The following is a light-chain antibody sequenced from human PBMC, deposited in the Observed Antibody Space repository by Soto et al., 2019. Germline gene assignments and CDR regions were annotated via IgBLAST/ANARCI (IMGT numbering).Light chain of an antibody. Sequence: SYELTQPPSLSVSPGQTASISCSGDKLGDKYARWYQQKPCQSPVLVIYQDTKRPSGIPERFSGSNSGNTATLTISGTQALDEADYYCQTWDSGSYVVFGGGTKLTVL. V-gene: IGLV3-1*01. CDR1: KLGDKY. CDR2: QDT. CDR3: QTWDSGSYVV. J-gene: IGLJ2*01.